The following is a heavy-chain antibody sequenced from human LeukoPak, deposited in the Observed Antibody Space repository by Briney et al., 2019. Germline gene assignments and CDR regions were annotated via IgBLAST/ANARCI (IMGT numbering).Heavy chain of an antibody. CDR1: GCSISSSSYY. D-gene: IGHD1-7*01. V-gene: IGHV4-39*01. CDR2: IYYSGST. CDR3: ARHGHWQSYVNYWSLDY. J-gene: IGHJ4*02. Sequence: SETLSLTCTVSGCSISSSSYYWGWIRQPPGKGLEWIGSIYYSGSTYHNPSLKSRVTISIDTSKNQFSLKLNSVTAAGTAVYYCARHGHWQSYVNYWSLDYWGQGTLVTVSS.